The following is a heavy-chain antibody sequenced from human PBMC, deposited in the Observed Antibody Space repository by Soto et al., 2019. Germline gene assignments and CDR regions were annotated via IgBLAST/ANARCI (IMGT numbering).Heavy chain of an antibody. CDR2: ISSSSSYI. D-gene: IGHD4-4*01. J-gene: IGHJ4*02. CDR3: ATRQDSVTSY. Sequence: ESVGGLVKPGGSLRLSCAASGFTFSSCGMNWVRQAPGKGLEWVSSISSSSSYIYYADSVKGRFTISRDNAKNSLYLQMNSLRAEDTAVYYCATRQDSVTSYWGQGTLVTVSS. V-gene: IGHV3-21*01. CDR1: GFTFSSCG.